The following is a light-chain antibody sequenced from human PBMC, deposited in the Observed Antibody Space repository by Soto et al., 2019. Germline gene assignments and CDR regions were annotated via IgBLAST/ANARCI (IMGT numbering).Light chain of an antibody. V-gene: IGLV2-14*01. Sequence: QSALTQPASVSGSPGQSITISCTGTSSDVGGYNYVSWYQQHPGKAPKLMIYEVNNRPSGVSNRFSGSKSGNSASLTISALQAEDEADYYCSSYTSSSTVVFGGGTKVTVL. CDR2: EVN. CDR1: SSDVGGYNY. J-gene: IGLJ2*01. CDR3: SSYTSSSTVV.